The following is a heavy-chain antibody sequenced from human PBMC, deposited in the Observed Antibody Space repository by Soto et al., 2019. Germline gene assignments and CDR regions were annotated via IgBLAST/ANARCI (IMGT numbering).Heavy chain of an antibody. J-gene: IGHJ6*02. CDR1: GGSVSSGSYY. Sequence: SETLSLTCTVSGGSVSSGSYYWSWIRQPPGKGLEWIGYIYYSGSTNYNPSLKSRGTISVDTSKNQFSLKLSSVTAADKAAYYCAREVNYGDSKYCMDVLGQGTTVTVSS. V-gene: IGHV4-61*01. CDR3: AREVNYGDSKYCMDV. D-gene: IGHD4-17*01. CDR2: IYYSGST.